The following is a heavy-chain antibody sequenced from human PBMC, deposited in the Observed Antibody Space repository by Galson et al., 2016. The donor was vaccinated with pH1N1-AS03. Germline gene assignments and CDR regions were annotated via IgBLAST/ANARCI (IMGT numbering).Heavy chain of an antibody. CDR3: AKLRRGPWYLDL. CDR1: GGPIGVSY. Sequence: SETLSLTCTVSGGPIGVSYWSWIRQSPGRGVEWIGYFYYIANTKYNPSLKSRVTISVDTSKNQFSLNLTSVTAADTAVYYCAKLRRGPWYLDLWGRGTMVTVSS. D-gene: IGHD4-17*01. J-gene: IGHJ2*01. V-gene: IGHV4-59*12. CDR2: FYYIANT.